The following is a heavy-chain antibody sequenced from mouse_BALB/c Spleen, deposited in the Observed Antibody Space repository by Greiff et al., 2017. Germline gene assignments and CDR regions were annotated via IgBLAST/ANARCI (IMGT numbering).Heavy chain of an antibody. CDR1: GYTFTSYW. CDR3: ARELYYFDY. D-gene: IGHD4-1*01. V-gene: IGHV1-87*01. CDR2: IYPGDGDT. Sequence: VKLQESGAELARPGASVKLSCKASGYTFTSYWMQWVKQRPGQGLEWIGAIYPGDGDTRYTQKFKGKATLTADKSSSTAYMQLSSLASEDSAVYYCARELYYFDYWGQGTTLTVSS. J-gene: IGHJ2*01.